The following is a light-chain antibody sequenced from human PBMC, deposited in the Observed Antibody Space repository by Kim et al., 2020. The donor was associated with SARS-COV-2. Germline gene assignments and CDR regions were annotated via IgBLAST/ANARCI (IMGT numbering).Light chain of an antibody. V-gene: IGKV1-8*01. Sequence: ASKGDRVTITCRTTQGISSHLAWYQQKPGKAPKLLISAASTLQSGVPSRFSGSGSGTDFTLTISCLQPEDFATYYCQQNYIYPRTFGPGTKVDIK. J-gene: IGKJ1*01. CDR2: AAS. CDR1: QGISSH. CDR3: QQNYIYPRT.